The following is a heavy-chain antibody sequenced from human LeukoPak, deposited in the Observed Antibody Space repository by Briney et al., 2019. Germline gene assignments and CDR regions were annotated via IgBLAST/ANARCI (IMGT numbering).Heavy chain of an antibody. D-gene: IGHD3-9*01. CDR3: ARGTLRYFDWSNYYYGMDV. J-gene: IGHJ6*02. CDR1: GYTFTSYD. CDR2: MNPNSGNT. V-gene: IGHV1-8*01. Sequence: ASVKVSCKASGYTFTSYDINWVRQATGQGLEWMGWMNPNSGNTGYAQKLQGRVTMTRNTSISTAYMELSSLRSEDTAVYYCARGTLRYFDWSNYYYGMDVWGQGTTVTVSS.